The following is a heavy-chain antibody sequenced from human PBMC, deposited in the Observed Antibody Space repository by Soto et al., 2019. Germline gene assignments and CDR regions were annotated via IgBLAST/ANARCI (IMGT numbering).Heavy chain of an antibody. D-gene: IGHD3-10*01. V-gene: IGHV1-18*01. CDR3: ARDPSSLWFGVPIAADY. CDR1: GYTFTSYG. Sequence: QVQLVQSGAEVKKPGASVKVSCKASGYTFTSYGISWVRQAPGQGLEWMGWISAYNGNTNYAQKLQGRVTMTTDTSTSTAYMELRSLRSDDTAVYYCARDPSSLWFGVPIAADYWGQGTLVTVSS. J-gene: IGHJ4*02. CDR2: ISAYNGNT.